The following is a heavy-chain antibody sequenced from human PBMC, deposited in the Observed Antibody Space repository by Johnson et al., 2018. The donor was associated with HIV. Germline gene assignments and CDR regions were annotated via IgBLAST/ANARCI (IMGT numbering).Heavy chain of an antibody. D-gene: IGHD1-26*01. J-gene: IGHJ3*02. CDR3: AKGGGSYSDAFDI. V-gene: IGHV3-23*04. CDR1: GFTVSSNY. Sequence: VQLVESGGGVVQPGRSLRLSCAASGFTVSSNYMSWVRQAPGKGLEWVSVISGSGGSTYYADSVKGRFTISRDNSKNTLYLQMNSLRAEDTAVYYCAKGGGSYSDAFDIWGQGTMVTVSS. CDR2: ISGSGGST.